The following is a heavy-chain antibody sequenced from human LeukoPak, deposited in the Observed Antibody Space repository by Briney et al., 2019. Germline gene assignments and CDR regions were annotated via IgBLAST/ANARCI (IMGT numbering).Heavy chain of an antibody. D-gene: IGHD3-16*01. V-gene: IGHV1-69*13. CDR2: IIPIFGTA. J-gene: IGHJ6*02. CDR3: TTRACHAGGCSSSFYYYYGLHF. Sequence: ASVKVSCKASGNSISNYAVSWVRQAPGQGFEWMGGIIPIFGTADYAQKFQGRVTITADQSTSTTYMALSSLKSEDAATYYCTTRACHAGGCSSSFYYYYGLHFWGQGTTVSVSS. CDR1: GNSISNYA.